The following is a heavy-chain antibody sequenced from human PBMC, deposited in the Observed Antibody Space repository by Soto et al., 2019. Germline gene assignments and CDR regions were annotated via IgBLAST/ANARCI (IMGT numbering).Heavy chain of an antibody. J-gene: IGHJ5*02. D-gene: IGHD2-15*01. CDR2: IIPIFGTA. V-gene: IGHV1-69*01. CDR3: ASLVYCSGGSFRNWFDP. CDR1: GGTFSSYA. Sequence: QVQLVQSGAEVKKPGSSVKVSCKASGGTFSSYAISWVRQAPGQGLEWMGGIIPIFGTANYAQKFQGRVTITADESTSTAYMELSSLRSEDTDVYYCASLVYCSGGSFRNWFDPWGQGTLVTGSS.